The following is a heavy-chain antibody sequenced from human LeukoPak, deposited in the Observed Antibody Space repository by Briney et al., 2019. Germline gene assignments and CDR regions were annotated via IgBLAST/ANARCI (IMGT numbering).Heavy chain of an antibody. J-gene: IGHJ3*02. Sequence: PSETLSLTCTVSGGSISSSSYYWGWIRQPPGKGLEWIGSIYYSGSTYYNPSLKSRVTISVDTSKNQFSLKLSSVTAADTAVYYCARPIAAAGSGITNIWGQGTMVTVSS. D-gene: IGHD6-13*01. CDR3: ARPIAAAGSGITNI. CDR1: GGSISSSSYY. CDR2: IYYSGST. V-gene: IGHV4-39*07.